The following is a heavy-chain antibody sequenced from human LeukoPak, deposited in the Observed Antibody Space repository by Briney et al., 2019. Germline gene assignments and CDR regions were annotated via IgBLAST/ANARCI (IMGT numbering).Heavy chain of an antibody. CDR3: TKDLPGYSSSWSPLYPFDY. CDR2: ISGCGGST. D-gene: IGHD6-13*01. J-gene: IGHJ4*02. CDR1: GFTFSSYA. Sequence: GRSLRLSCAVSGFTFSSYAMSWVRQAPRQGLEWVSAISGCGGSTYYADSVKGRFTISRDNSKNTLYLQMNSLRAEDTAVYYCTKDLPGYSSSWSPLYPFDYWGPGTLVTVSS. V-gene: IGHV3-23*01.